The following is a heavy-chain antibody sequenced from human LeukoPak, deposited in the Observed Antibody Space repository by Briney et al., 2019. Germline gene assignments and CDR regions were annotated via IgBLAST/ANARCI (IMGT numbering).Heavy chain of an antibody. D-gene: IGHD4-23*01. CDR2: ISYDGSNK. V-gene: IGHV3-30*04. Sequence: GGSLRLSCAASGFTFSSYAMHWVRQAPGKGLEWVAVISYDGSNKYYADSVKGRFTISRDNAKNSLYLQMNSLRAEDTAVFYCARYTVGGSFDFWGQGTMVTVSS. CDR3: ARYTVGGSFDF. J-gene: IGHJ3*01. CDR1: GFTFSSYA.